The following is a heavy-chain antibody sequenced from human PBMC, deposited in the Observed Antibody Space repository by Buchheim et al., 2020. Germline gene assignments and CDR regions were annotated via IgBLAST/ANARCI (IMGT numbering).Heavy chain of an antibody. Sequence: EVQLLESGGGLVQPGGSLRLSCAASGLTFSTYALSWVRQAPGKGLAWLSSIGSSGGSTDYADSVKGRFTISRDNSKNTLYLQMDSLRAEDTAVYYCAKHGDYRFDYWGQGTL. CDR3: AKHGDYRFDY. D-gene: IGHD4-17*01. CDR2: IGSSGGST. J-gene: IGHJ4*02. CDR1: GLTFSTYA. V-gene: IGHV3-23*01.